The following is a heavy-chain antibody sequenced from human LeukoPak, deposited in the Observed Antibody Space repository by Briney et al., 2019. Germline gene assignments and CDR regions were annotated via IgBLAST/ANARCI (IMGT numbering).Heavy chain of an antibody. CDR1: GGSISSSSYY. CDR2: IYYSGST. V-gene: IGHV4-39*02. D-gene: IGHD3-10*01. J-gene: IGHJ3*02. Sequence: SETLSLTCTVSGGSISSSSYYWGWIRQPPGKGLEWIGSIYYSGSTYYNPSLKSRVTISVDTSKNHFSLKVTSVTAADTAVYYCARRIRGVNDAFDIWGQGTMVIVSS. CDR3: ARRIRGVNDAFDI.